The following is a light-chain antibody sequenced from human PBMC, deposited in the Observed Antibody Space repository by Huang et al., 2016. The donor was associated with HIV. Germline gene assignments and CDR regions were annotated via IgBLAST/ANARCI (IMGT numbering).Light chain of an antibody. Sequence: EIVLTQSPGTLSLSPGERATLSCRASQNINSAYLAWYQQKPGQAPSLLIYGASNRATGVPYRFSGSVSGTDFTLTINRLEPDDFAVFYCQQYDTSPLTFGQGTRLEIK. CDR2: GAS. CDR3: QQYDTSPLT. J-gene: IGKJ5*01. CDR1: QNINSAY. V-gene: IGKV3-20*01.